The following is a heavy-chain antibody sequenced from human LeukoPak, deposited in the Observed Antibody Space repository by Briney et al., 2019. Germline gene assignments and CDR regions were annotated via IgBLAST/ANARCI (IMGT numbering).Heavy chain of an antibody. J-gene: IGHJ4*02. CDR3: ASRYTTSRHFDWDVDY. V-gene: IGHV1-69*05. CDR1: GDTFSKYA. D-gene: IGHD3-9*01. Sequence: SAKASCKASGDTFSKYAITWVRQAPGQGLEWMGNIVPVFGTPIYAQKFQGRVTITTDESRTTAYMELSSLRSEDTALYYCASRYTTSRHFDWDVDYWGQGTLLTVSS. CDR2: IVPVFGTP.